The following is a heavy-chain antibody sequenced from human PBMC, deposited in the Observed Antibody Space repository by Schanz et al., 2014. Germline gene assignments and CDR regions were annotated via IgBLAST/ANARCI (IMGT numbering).Heavy chain of an antibody. J-gene: IGHJ4*02. CDR3: ARDGVGYCSSTSCYFVGSQDTNYIDY. CDR2: IYSSGIP. Sequence: QVQLQESGPGLVKPSETLSLTCSVSGGSINNFYWGWIRQSPGKGLEWIGYIYSSGIPTYNPSLKSRVSLTAESTKNQFSLKLTSVTAGDAAVYYCARDGVGYCSSTSCYFVGSQDTNYIDYWGQGAVVIGSS. CDR1: GGSINNFY. V-gene: IGHV4-4*08. D-gene: IGHD2-2*01.